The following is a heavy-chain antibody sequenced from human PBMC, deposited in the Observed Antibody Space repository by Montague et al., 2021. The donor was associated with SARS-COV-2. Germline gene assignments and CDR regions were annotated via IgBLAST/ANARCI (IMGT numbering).Heavy chain of an antibody. CDR3: AHGIGIAAVSNGFEFDP. CDR1: GFSLSTSGVG. V-gene: IGHV2-5*02. D-gene: IGHD6-13*01. CDR2: IYWDDDK. J-gene: IGHJ5*02. Sequence: PALVKPTQTLTLTCTFSGFSLSTSGVGVGWIRQPPGKALEWLALIYWDDDKRYSPSLKSRLTITKDTSKNQVVLTMTNMDPVDTATYYCAHGIGIAAVSNGFEFDPWGQGTLVTVSS.